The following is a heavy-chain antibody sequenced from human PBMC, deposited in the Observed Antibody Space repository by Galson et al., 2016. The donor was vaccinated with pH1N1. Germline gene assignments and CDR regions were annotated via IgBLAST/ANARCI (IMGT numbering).Heavy chain of an antibody. CDR1: GFSLRTFGVR. CDR2: IDWDDEK. V-gene: IGHV2-70*04. J-gene: IGHJ6*02. Sequence: PALVKPTQTLKLTCTFSGFSLRTFGVRVSWIRQSPGKALEWLARIDWDDEKFYSPSLKTRLTISKDTSKDQVVLTMTNMDPVDTGTYYCARMGVASGGRYYYVMDVWGQGTTVTVSS. D-gene: IGHD3-10*01. CDR3: ARMGVASGGRYYYVMDV.